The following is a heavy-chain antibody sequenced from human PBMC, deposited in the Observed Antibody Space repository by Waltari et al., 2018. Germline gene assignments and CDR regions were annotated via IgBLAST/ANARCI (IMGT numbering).Heavy chain of an antibody. Sequence: QVQLVESGGGVVQPGRSLRLSCAASGFTFSSYAMHWVRQAPGKGLEWVAVISYDGSNKYYADSVKGRFTISRDNSKNTLYLQMNSLRAEDTAVYYCARDPSPGYSSSSLAFDIWGQGTMVTVSS. J-gene: IGHJ3*02. V-gene: IGHV3-30-3*01. CDR1: GFTFSSYA. CDR3: ARDPSPGYSSSSLAFDI. CDR2: ISYDGSNK. D-gene: IGHD6-6*01.